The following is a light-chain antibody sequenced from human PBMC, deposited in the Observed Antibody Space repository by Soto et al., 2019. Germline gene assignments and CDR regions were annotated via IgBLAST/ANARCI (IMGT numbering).Light chain of an antibody. Sequence: IRLTQTPSSLSASVGDSVTTTCRASQAITNNLAWYQQKPGNPPRLLIYEESTLHSGVPSRFSGRKVGTQFILTIDSLQPEDFATYYCQQVKSYPRTFGGGTKVDI. CDR2: EES. J-gene: IGKJ4*01. V-gene: IGKV1-9*01. CDR3: QQVKSYPRT. CDR1: QAITNN.